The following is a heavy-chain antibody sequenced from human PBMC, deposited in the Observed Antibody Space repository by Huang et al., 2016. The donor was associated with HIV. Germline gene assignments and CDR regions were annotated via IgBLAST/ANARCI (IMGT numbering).Heavy chain of an antibody. CDR1: GFTFSSYG. J-gene: IGHJ3*02. V-gene: IGHV3-30*02. CDR2: IRYEGRNK. D-gene: IGHD3-10*01. CDR3: AKGSMANAFDI. Sequence: QVQLVESGGGVVQPGGSLRLSCAASGFTFSSYGMHWVSQAPGKGLEWVAFIRYEGRNKYYADSVRGRFTISRDNSTNTLYLQMNSLRAEDTAVYYCAKGSMANAFDIWGQGTMVTVSS.